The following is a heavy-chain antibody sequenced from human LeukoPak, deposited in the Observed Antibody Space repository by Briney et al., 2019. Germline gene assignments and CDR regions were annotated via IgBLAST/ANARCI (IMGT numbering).Heavy chain of an antibody. CDR3: ARESYYDSNWFDP. CDR2: ICYSGST. V-gene: IGHV4-59*01. J-gene: IGHJ5*02. D-gene: IGHD3-10*01. Sequence: SETLSLTCTVSGGSISSYYWSWIRQPPGKGLEWIGYICYSGSTNYNPSLKSRVTISVDTSKDQFSLKLSSVTAADTAVYYCARESYYDSNWFDPWGQGTLVTVSS. CDR1: GGSISSYY.